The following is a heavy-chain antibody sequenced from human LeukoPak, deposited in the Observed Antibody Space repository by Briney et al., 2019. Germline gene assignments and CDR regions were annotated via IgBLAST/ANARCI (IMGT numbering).Heavy chain of an antibody. CDR1: GFTFSSYW. V-gene: IGHV3-7*01. CDR3: ARAGCSGGSCYAGYYYYYYMDV. J-gene: IGHJ6*03. D-gene: IGHD2-15*01. Sequence: GGSLRLSCAASGFTFSSYWMSWVRQAPGKGLEWVANIKQDGSEKYYVDSVKGRFTISRDNAKNSLYLQMNSLRAEDTAVYYCARAGCSGGSCYAGYYYYYYMDVWGKGTTVTISS. CDR2: IKQDGSEK.